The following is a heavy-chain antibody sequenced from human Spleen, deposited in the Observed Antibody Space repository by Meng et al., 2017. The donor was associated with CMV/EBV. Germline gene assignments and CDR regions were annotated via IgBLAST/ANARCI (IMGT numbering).Heavy chain of an antibody. D-gene: IGHD3-3*01. CDR1: GGSISSYY. Sequence: QVQLQESGPGLVKPSETLSLTCTVSGGSISSYYWSWIRQLAGKGLEGIGRIYTSGSTNYNPSLKSRVTMSVDTSKNQFSLKLSSVTAADTAVYYCAREEWYFDYWGQGTLVTV. CDR2: IYTSGST. CDR3: AREEWYFDY. V-gene: IGHV4-4*07. J-gene: IGHJ4*02.